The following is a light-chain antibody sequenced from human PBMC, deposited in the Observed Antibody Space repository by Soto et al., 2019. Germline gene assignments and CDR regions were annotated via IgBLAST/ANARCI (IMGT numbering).Light chain of an antibody. CDR1: QSISSW. CDR3: QHYNSYTWT. CDR2: KAS. J-gene: IGKJ1*01. V-gene: IGKV1-5*03. Sequence: IQMAQSPSTLSASVGDKVTITCRASQSISSWLAWYQQKPGKAPKLLIYKASSLESGVPSRFSGSGSETEFTLTISSLQPDDFAIYYCQHYNSYTWTFGQGTKVDI.